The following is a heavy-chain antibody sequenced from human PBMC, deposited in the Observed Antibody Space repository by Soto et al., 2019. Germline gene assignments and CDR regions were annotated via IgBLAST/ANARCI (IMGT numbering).Heavy chain of an antibody. CDR1: GFAFSTYA. CDR2: ISGSGGSS. D-gene: IGHD6-13*01. J-gene: IGHJ6*02. Sequence: GGSLRLSCAASGFAFSTYAMTWVRQAPGKGLEWVSVISGSGGSSYYADSVKGRFTISRDNSKDTLFLQMNGLRAEDTAVYYCAKVTKRAAAGRYEYYKYGMDVWGQGTTVTVSS. CDR3: AKVTKRAAAGRYEYYKYGMDV. V-gene: IGHV3-23*01.